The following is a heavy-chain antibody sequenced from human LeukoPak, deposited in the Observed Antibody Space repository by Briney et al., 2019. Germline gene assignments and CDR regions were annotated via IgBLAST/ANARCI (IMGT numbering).Heavy chain of an antibody. CDR1: GGSFSGYY. V-gene: IGHV4-34*01. J-gene: IGHJ4*02. Sequence: SETLSLTCAVYGGSFSGYYWSWIRQPPGKGLEWIGEINHSGSTNYNPSLKSRVTISVDTSKNQFSLKLSSVTAADTAVYYCARPDIAALWSQGTLVTVSS. D-gene: IGHD6-13*01. CDR2: INHSGST. CDR3: ARPDIAAL.